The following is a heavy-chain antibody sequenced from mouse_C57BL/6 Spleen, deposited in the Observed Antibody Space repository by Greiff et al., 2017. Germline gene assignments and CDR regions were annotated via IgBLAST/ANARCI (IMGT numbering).Heavy chain of an antibody. J-gene: IGHJ4*01. CDR1: GYSITSGYD. CDR2: ISYSGSN. D-gene: IGHD4-1*01. CDR3: ARGDWGAMDY. V-gene: IGHV3-1*01. Sequence: EVKVEESGPGMVKPSQSLSLTCTVTGYSITSGYDWHWIRHFPGNKLEWMGYISYSGSNNYNPSLKSRISITHDTSKNHFFLKLNSVTTVDTATYYCARGDWGAMDYWGQGTSVTVSS.